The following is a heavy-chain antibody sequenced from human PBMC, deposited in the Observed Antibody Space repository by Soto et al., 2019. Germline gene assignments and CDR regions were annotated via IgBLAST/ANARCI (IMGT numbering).Heavy chain of an antibody. Sequence: EVQLVQSGAEVKKPGESLKISCKGSGYHYPSHWIAWVRQMPGKGLEWMGTIYPGDYVTRYSPSFQGHITISADKSITTAYLQWSSLEASDSGMYYCARSQTGSSWCLDVWGQGTTVIVSS. D-gene: IGHD6-13*01. J-gene: IGHJ6*02. CDR3: ARSQTGSSWCLDV. CDR1: GYHYPSHW. V-gene: IGHV5-51*01. CDR2: IYPGDYVT.